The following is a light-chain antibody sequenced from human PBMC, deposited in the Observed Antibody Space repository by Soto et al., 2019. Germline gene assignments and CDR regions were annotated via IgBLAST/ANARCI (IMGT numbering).Light chain of an antibody. Sequence: ETVLTQSPAPLSVSPGERATLSCRASQSVSIDLAWYQQTPGQAPRLLIYGASTRATGIPDRFSSSGSGTDFTLTISRLEPEDFAVYYCQQYGSSVTFGQGTRLEIK. V-gene: IGKV3-20*01. J-gene: IGKJ5*01. CDR1: QSVSID. CDR3: QQYGSSVT. CDR2: GAS.